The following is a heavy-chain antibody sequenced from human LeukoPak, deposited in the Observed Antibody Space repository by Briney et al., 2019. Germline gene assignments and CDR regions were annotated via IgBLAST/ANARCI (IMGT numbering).Heavy chain of an antibody. CDR2: INHSGST. J-gene: IGHJ4*02. V-gene: IGHV4-34*01. D-gene: IGHD6-19*01. CDR1: GGSFSGYY. Sequence: SETLSLTCAVYGGSFSGYYWSWIRQPPGKGLEWIGEINHSGSTNYNPSLKSRVTISVDTSKNQLSLKLSSVTAADTAVYYCARVVGQWLVRFDYWGQGTLVTVSS. CDR3: ARVVGQWLVRFDY.